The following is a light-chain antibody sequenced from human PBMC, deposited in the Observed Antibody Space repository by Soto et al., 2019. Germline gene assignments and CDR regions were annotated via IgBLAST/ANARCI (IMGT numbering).Light chain of an antibody. Sequence: DIQMTQSPSSLSASVGDRVTITCRASQSISSYLNWYQQKPGKAPKLLIYAASSLQSGVPSRFSGSGSGTDFTLTISSLQPDDFAIYYCQQYNSLPITFGQGTRLAIK. J-gene: IGKJ5*01. CDR1: QSISSY. CDR2: AAS. V-gene: IGKV1-39*01. CDR3: QQYNSLPIT.